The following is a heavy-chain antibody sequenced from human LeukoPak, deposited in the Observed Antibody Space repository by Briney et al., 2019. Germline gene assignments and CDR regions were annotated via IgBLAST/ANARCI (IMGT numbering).Heavy chain of an antibody. CDR1: GFTFSDYA. V-gene: IGHV3-23*01. CDR2: ISGSGGYT. J-gene: IGHJ4*02. CDR3: AKDFYVDTAIISYFDC. D-gene: IGHD5-18*01. Sequence: GGSLRLSCAASGFTFSDYAMSWVRQAPGKGLEWVSAISGSGGYTYYADSVKGRFTISRDNSKNTLYLQMNSLRAEDTAVYFCAKDFYVDTAIISYFDCWGQGTLVTVSS.